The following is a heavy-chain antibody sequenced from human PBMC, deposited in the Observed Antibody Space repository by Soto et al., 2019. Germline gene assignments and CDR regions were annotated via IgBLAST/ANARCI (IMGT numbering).Heavy chain of an antibody. Sequence: QLQLQESGPGLVKPSETLSLTCTVSGGSISSSSYYWGWIRQPPGKGLEWIGSIYYSGSTYYNPSLKSRVTISIDTSKNQFSLKLSSVTAADTAVYYCARRVRVAAAGHGYYFDYWGQGTLVTVSS. CDR1: GGSISSSSYY. D-gene: IGHD6-13*01. CDR2: IYYSGST. V-gene: IGHV4-39*01. J-gene: IGHJ4*02. CDR3: ARRVRVAAAGHGYYFDY.